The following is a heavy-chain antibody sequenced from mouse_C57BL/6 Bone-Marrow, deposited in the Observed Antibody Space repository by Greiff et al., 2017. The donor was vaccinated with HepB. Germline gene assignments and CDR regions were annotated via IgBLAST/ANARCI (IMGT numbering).Heavy chain of an antibody. D-gene: IGHD1-1*01. CDR1: GFTFSSYA. J-gene: IGHJ3*01. CDR2: ISDGGSYT. CDR3: ARGYGSSSAWFAY. Sequence: EVLLVESGGGLVKPGGSLKLSCAASGFTFSSYAMSWVRQTPEKRLEWVATISDGGSYTYYPDNVKGRFTISRDNAKNNLYLQMSHLKSEDTAMYYGARGYGSSSAWFAYWGQGTLVTVSA. V-gene: IGHV5-4*01.